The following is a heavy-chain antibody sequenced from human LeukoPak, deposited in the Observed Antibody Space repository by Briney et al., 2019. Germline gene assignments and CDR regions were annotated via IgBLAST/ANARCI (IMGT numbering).Heavy chain of an antibody. V-gene: IGHV3-15*05. CDR1: GLSVINAW. J-gene: IGHJ4*02. CDR2: IKSRADGGTT. D-gene: IGHD3-3*01. CDR3: LIFPGR. Sequence: NPGGSLRLSCAASGLSVINAWMSWVRQAPGQGLEWVGRIKSRADGGTTGYAAPVEGRFSISRDDSENTLYLQMNSLQIDDTALYYCLIFPGRWSQGTLVTVSS.